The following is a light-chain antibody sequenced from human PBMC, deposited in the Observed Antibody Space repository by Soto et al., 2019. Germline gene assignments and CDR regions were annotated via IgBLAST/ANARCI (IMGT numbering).Light chain of an antibody. CDR2: DAS. J-gene: IGKJ1*01. Sequence: EIVLTQSPATLSLSPGERATLSCRASQSVSSYLAWYQQKPGQAPRLLIYDASNRATGIPARFSGSASGTYFALTISSLEPEDFAVYCCQQRSNWWTFGQGTKVEIK. V-gene: IGKV3-11*01. CDR1: QSVSSY. CDR3: QQRSNWWT.